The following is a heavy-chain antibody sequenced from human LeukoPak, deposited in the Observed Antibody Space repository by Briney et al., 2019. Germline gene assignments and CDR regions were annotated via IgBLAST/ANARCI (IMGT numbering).Heavy chain of an antibody. CDR3: ARGPLRATVATSGYFYGLDV. CDR2: INHSGST. D-gene: IGHD4-17*01. V-gene: IGHV4-34*01. J-gene: IGHJ6*02. CDR1: GGSFSGYY. Sequence: SETLSLTCAVYGGSFSGYYWSWIRQPPGKGLEWIGEINHSGSTDYNPSLKSRVTISIDTSKNQFSLKLSSVTAADTAVYYCARGPLRATVATSGYFYGLDVWGQGTTVTVSS.